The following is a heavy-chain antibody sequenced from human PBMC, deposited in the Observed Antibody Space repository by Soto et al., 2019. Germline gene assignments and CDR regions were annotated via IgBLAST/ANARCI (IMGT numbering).Heavy chain of an antibody. CDR3: ARLIWFGEEGASYGMDV. Sequence: SLTCTVSGGSISSSSYYWGWIRQPPGKGLEWIGSIYYSGSTYYNPSLKSRVTISVDTSKNQFSLKLSSVTAADTAVYYCARLIWFGEEGASYGMDVWGQGTTVTVSS. V-gene: IGHV4-39*01. CDR1: GGSISSSSYY. J-gene: IGHJ6*02. D-gene: IGHD3-10*01. CDR2: IYYSGST.